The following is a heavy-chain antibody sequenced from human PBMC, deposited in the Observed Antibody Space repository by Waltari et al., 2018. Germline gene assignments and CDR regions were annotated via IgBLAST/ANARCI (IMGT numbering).Heavy chain of an antibody. CDR2: ISYDGSNK. J-gene: IGHJ4*02. CDR1: GFTFSSYA. V-gene: IGHV3-30-3*01. Sequence: QVQLVESGGGVVQPGRSLRLSCAASGFTFSSYAMHWARQAPGKGLEWVAVISYDGSNKYYADSVKGRFTISRDNSKNTLYLQMNSLRAEDTAVYYCARVFGPPYPGGPFDYWGQGTLVTVSS. CDR3: ARVFGPPYPGGPFDY. D-gene: IGHD2-2*01.